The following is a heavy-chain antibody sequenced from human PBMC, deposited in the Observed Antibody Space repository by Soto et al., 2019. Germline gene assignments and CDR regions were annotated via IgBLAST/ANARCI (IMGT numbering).Heavy chain of an antibody. CDR1: GGTFSSYA. Sequence: QVQLVQSGAEVKKPGSSVKVSCKASGGTFSSYAISWVRQAPGQGLEWMGGIIPIFGTANYAQKFQGRVTITADESTSTAYRELSSLRSEDTAVYYCARGGQRTDYGGNGFWYFDLWGRGTLVTVSS. D-gene: IGHD4-17*01. CDR3: ARGGQRTDYGGNGFWYFDL. J-gene: IGHJ2*01. CDR2: IIPIFGTA. V-gene: IGHV1-69*12.